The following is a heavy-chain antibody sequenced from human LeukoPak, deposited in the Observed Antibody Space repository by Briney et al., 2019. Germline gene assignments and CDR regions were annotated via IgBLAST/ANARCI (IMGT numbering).Heavy chain of an antibody. V-gene: IGHV4-4*02. CDR1: GGSVINTNW. CDR3: AREGGFYRPLDY. J-gene: IGHJ4*02. CDR2: VHLDGRT. D-gene: IGHD3-3*01. Sequence: SQTLSLTCGASGGSVINTNWWTWVRQPPGKGLEWIGEVHLDGRTNYNPSLESRLTMSVDVSENQVSLKLTSVTAADTAVYYCAREGGFYRPLDYSGQGTLVTVSS.